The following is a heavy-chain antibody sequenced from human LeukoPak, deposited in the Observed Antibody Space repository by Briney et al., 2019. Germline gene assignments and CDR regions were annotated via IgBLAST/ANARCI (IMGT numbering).Heavy chain of an antibody. J-gene: IGHJ5*02. Sequence: PGASVKLSCKTSGYTFSSYGIAWVRQAPGQGLEWMGWISAYNGKTNYAQNLQGSVTMTTDTSTSTGYMELRSLRSDDAAVYYCAREGALHDTGDHYLSWFDPWGQGTLVTVSS. CDR3: AREGALHDTGDHYLSWFDP. CDR1: GYTFSSYG. CDR2: ISAYNGKT. V-gene: IGHV1-18*01. D-gene: IGHD2-8*02.